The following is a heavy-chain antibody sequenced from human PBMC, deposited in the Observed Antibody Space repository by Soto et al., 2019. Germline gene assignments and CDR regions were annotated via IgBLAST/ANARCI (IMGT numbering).Heavy chain of an antibody. CDR2: IYYSGST. CDR1: GGSISSSSYY. J-gene: IGHJ4*02. V-gene: IGHV4-39*01. D-gene: IGHD2-2*01. Sequence: SETLSLTCTFSGGSISSSSYYWGWIRQPPGKGLEWIGSIYYSGSTYYNPSLKSRVTISVDTSKNQFSLKLSSVTAADTAVYYCARRTYPYYFDYWGQGTLVTVSS. CDR3: ARRTYPYYFDY.